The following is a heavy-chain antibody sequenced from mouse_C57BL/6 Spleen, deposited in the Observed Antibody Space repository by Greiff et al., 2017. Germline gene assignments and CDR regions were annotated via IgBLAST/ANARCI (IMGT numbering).Heavy chain of an antibody. J-gene: IGHJ3*01. V-gene: IGHV1-61*01. CDR3: ARGNYGNYSPFAY. D-gene: IGHD2-1*01. CDR2: IYPSDSET. Sequence: VKLQQPGAELVRPGSSVKLSCKASGYTFTSYWMDWVKQRPGQGLEWIGNIYPSDSETHYNQKFKDKATLTVDKSSSTAYMQLSSLTSEDSAVYYCARGNYGNYSPFAYWGQGTLVTVSA. CDR1: GYTFTSYW.